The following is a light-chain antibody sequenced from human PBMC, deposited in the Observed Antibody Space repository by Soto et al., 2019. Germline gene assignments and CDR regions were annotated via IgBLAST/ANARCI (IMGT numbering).Light chain of an antibody. CDR2: DAS. Sequence: DIQMTQSPSTLSASVGDRVTITCRASQSISNWLAWYQQKPGKAPKLLIYDASSLESGVPSRFSGSGSGTEFTLTISSLQHDDFATYYCQQNNSYSWTFGQGTKVDIK. V-gene: IGKV1-5*01. CDR1: QSISNW. CDR3: QQNNSYSWT. J-gene: IGKJ1*01.